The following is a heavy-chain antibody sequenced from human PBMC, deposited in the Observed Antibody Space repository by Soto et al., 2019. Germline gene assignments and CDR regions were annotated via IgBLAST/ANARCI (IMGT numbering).Heavy chain of an antibody. CDR3: ARAIAAMAQGGIDY. D-gene: IGHD5-18*01. V-gene: IGHV4-61*01. CDR1: GGSVSSGSYY. Sequence: QVQLQESGPGLVKPSETLSLTCTVSGGSVSSGSYYWSWIRQPPGKGLEWIGYIYYSGSTNYNPSLKSRVTISVDTSKNQFSLKLSSVTAADTAVYYCARAIAAMAQGGIDYWGQGTLVTVSS. J-gene: IGHJ4*02. CDR2: IYYSGST.